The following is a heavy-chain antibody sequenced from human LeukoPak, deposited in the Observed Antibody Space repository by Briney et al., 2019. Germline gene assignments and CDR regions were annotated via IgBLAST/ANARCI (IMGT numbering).Heavy chain of an antibody. Sequence: KTSETLSLTCAVYGGSFSGYYWSWIRQPPEKGLEWIGEINHSGSTNYNPSLKSRVTISVDTSKNQFSLKLSSVTAADTAVYYCASSTIFGVVANWFDPWGQGTLVTVSS. J-gene: IGHJ5*02. CDR2: INHSGST. CDR1: GGSFSGYY. CDR3: ASSTIFGVVANWFDP. V-gene: IGHV4-34*01. D-gene: IGHD3-3*01.